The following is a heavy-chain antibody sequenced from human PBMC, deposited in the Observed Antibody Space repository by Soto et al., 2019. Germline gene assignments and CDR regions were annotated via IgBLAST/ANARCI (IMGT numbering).Heavy chain of an antibody. V-gene: IGHV4-59*08. CDR2: IYYSGST. D-gene: IGHD5-18*01. J-gene: IGHJ4*02. Sequence: SETLSLTCTVSGGSISSYYWSWFRQPPGKGLEWIGYIYYSGSTNYNPSLKSRVTISVDTSKNQLSLKLSSVTAADTAVYYCARRYGYSSDYWGQGTLVTVSS. CDR3: ARRYGYSSDY. CDR1: GGSISSYY.